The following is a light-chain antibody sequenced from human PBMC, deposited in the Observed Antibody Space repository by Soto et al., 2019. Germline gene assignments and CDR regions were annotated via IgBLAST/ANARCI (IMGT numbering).Light chain of an antibody. V-gene: IGKV3-15*01. J-gene: IGKJ1*01. CDR1: QSVRSY. Sequence: EVVMTPSPATLSVSPGERATLSCGASQSVRSYLAWYQQKPGQAPRLLIYGASTRVTGIPARFSGSGSGTEFTLTISSLQSEDFAVYYCQQYHNWWTFGQGTKVDIK. CDR3: QQYHNWWT. CDR2: GAS.